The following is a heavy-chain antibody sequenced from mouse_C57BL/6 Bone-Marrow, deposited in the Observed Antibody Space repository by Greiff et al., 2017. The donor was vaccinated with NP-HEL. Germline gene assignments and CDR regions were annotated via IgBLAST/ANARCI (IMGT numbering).Heavy chain of an antibody. V-gene: IGHV1-82*01. D-gene: IGHD4-1*01. CDR2: IYPGDGDT. Sequence: QVQLQQSGPELVKPGASVKISCKASGYAFSSSWMNWVKQRPGKGLEWIGRIYPGDGDTNYNGKFKGKATLTADKSSSIAYMQLSSLTSEDSAVYFCARNWDSYAMDYWGQGTSVTVSS. J-gene: IGHJ4*01. CDR1: GYAFSSSW. CDR3: ARNWDSYAMDY.